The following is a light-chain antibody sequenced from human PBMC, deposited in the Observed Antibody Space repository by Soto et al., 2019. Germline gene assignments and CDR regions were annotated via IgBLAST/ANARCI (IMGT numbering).Light chain of an antibody. J-gene: IGKJ5*01. V-gene: IGKV2-28*01. Sequence: DIVMTQSPLSLPVTPGEPASISCRSSQSLLHSTGYNCLDWYLQKPGQSPQVLIYLGSNGASGVPDMFSGCGSGTDFALKISGVEAEDVGVSYCMQALQTLAFGQGTRLEIK. CDR3: MQALQTLA. CDR1: QSLLHSTGYNC. CDR2: LGS.